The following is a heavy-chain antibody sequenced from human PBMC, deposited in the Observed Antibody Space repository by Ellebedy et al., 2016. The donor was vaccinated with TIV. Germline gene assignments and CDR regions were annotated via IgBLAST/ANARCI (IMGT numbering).Heavy chain of an antibody. CDR2: YSGSGDNT. Sequence: GGSLRLSXVASGFSFSTYDMTWVRQAPGEGLEWVSAYSGSGDNTHYADSVKARFSISRDNSKNTLYLQMNSLRVEDTAVYYCVKGGWCDDWGQGTRVTVSS. D-gene: IGHD6-19*01. J-gene: IGHJ4*02. V-gene: IGHV3-23*01. CDR3: VKGGWCDD. CDR1: GFSFSTYD.